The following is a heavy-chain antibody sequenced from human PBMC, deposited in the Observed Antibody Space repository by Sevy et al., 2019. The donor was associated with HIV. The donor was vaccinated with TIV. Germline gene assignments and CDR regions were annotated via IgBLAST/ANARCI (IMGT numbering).Heavy chain of an antibody. CDR1: GGSISSSSYY. V-gene: IGHV4-39*01. J-gene: IGHJ4*02. CDR3: ARHTDGAGYSYGYSLDY. CDR2: IYYSGST. D-gene: IGHD5-18*01. Sequence: SETLSLTCTVSGGSISSSSYYWGWIRQPPGKGLEWIGSIYYSGSTYYNPSLKSRVTISVDTSKNQFSLKLSSVTAAETAVYYCARHTDGAGYSYGYSLDYWGQGTLVTVSS.